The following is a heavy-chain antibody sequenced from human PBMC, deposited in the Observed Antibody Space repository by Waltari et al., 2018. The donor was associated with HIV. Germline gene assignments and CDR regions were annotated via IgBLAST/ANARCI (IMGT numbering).Heavy chain of an antibody. CDR1: GFTFSSYE. V-gene: IGHV3-48*03. J-gene: IGHJ4*02. CDR2: ISSSGGTI. D-gene: IGHD2-15*01. CDR3: AREKAVVADY. Sequence: EVQLVESGGGLVQPGGSLRLSCAASGFTFSSYEMNWVSQAPGKGLEWVSYISSSGGTIYYADAVKGRFTISRDNAKRTLYLQMNSLRAEDTAVYYCAREKAVVADYWGQGTLVTVSS.